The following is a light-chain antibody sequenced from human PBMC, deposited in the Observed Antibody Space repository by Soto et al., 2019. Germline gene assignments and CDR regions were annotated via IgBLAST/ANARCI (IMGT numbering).Light chain of an antibody. CDR1: QGISSY. Sequence: DIQMTQSPSSLSASVGDRVTITCRASQGISSYLAWYQQKPGNVPDLLIYDASTLQSGVPSRFSGSGSGTDFTLTISSLQPEDVATYYCQKYNTAPLTFGQGTKVEIK. CDR3: QKYNTAPLT. J-gene: IGKJ1*01. CDR2: DAS. V-gene: IGKV1-27*01.